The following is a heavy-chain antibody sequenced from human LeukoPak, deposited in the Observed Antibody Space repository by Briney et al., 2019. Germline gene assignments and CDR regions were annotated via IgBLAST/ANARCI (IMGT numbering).Heavy chain of an antibody. V-gene: IGHV1-18*01. CDR2: ISVHNGNT. CDR1: GYTFTSYG. Sequence: ASVKVSCKASGYTFTSYGISWVRQAPGQGFEWMGWISVHNGNTNYAQRLQGRVTMTTDTSTSTAYMELRSLTSDDTAVYYCARGTYMDVWGKGTTVTVSS. J-gene: IGHJ6*03. CDR3: ARGTYMDV.